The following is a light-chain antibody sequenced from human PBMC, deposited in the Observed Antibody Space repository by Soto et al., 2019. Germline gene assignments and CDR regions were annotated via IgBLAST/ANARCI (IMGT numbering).Light chain of an antibody. J-gene: IGKJ5*01. CDR2: AAS. V-gene: IGKV1-39*01. CDR1: QSISNY. Sequence: DIQMAQSPTSLSASVGDRVTITSRASQSISNYLNWYQQRPGKAPKVLIYAASTLESGVPSRFSGSGSGTDFTLTISSLKPEDFATYYCQQSFSTPSITFGQGTRLEIK. CDR3: QQSFSTPSIT.